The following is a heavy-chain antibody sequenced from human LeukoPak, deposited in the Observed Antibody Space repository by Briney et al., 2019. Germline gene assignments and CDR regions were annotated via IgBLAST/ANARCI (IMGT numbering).Heavy chain of an antibody. V-gene: IGHV4-59*08. CDR3: ARVSRASLWLPLDS. J-gene: IGHJ4*02. CDR2: IHYTGST. D-gene: IGHD5-18*01. CDR1: GDSISSSY. Sequence: SETLSLTCIVPGDSISSSYWSWIRQPPGKGLEWIGYIHYTGSTNYNPSLRSRVTISIDTSKNQFSLKLSSVTAADTAVYYCARVSRASLWLPLDSWGQGTLVTVSS.